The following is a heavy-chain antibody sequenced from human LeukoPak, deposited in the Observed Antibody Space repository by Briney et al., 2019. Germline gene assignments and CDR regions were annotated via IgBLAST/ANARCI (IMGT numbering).Heavy chain of an antibody. J-gene: IGHJ5*02. V-gene: IGHV3-21*01. D-gene: IGHD3-3*01. CDR3: ARDRHIVFWSGYYDGLGWFDP. Sequence: GGSLRLSCAASGFTFSSYSMNWVRQAPGKGLEWVSSISSSSSYIYYADSVKGRFTISRDNAKNSLYLQMNSLRAEDTAVYYCARDRHIVFWSGYYDGLGWFDPWGQGTLVTVSS. CDR2: ISSSSSYI. CDR1: GFTFSSYS.